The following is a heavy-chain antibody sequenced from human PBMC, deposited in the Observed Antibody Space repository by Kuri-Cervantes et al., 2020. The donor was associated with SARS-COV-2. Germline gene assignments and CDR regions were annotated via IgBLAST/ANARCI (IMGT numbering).Heavy chain of an antibody. Sequence: GSLRLSCAVYGGSFSGYYWSWIRQPPGKGLEWIGEINHSGSTNYNPSLKSRVTISVDKSKNQFSLKLSSVTAADTAVYYCARDDGYWGQGTLVTVSS. CDR3: ARDDGY. V-gene: IGHV4-34*01. CDR1: GGSFSGYY. J-gene: IGHJ4*02. CDR2: INHSGST.